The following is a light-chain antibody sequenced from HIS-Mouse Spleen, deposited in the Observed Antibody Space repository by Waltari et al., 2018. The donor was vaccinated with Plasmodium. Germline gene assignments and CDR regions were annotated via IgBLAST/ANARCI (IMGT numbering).Light chain of an antibody. CDR1: QSVLYSSNNKNY. CDR3: QQYYSTPGT. CDR2: WAS. J-gene: IGKJ1*01. V-gene: IGKV4-1*01. Sequence: DIVMTQSPDSLAVSLGERATINCKSSQSVLYSSNNKNYLAWYQQKPGQRPKLLIYWASTRASGVPERFSGSGSGTDFTLPISSLQAEDVAVYYCQQYYSTPGTFGQGTKVEIK.